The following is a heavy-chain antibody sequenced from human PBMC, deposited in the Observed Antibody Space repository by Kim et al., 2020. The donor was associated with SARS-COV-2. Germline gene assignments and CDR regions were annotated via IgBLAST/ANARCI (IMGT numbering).Heavy chain of an antibody. CDR2: IYPGDSDT. D-gene: IGHD5-18*01. V-gene: IGHV5-51*01. J-gene: IGHJ4*02. CDR1: GYSFTSYW. CDR3: ARRVRGGYSYGYDDY. Sequence: GASLKISCKGSGYSFTSYWIGWVRQMPGKGLEWMGIIYPGDSDTRYSPSFQGQVTISADKSISTAYLQWSSLKASDTAMYYCARRVRGGYSYGYDDYWGQGTLVTVSS.